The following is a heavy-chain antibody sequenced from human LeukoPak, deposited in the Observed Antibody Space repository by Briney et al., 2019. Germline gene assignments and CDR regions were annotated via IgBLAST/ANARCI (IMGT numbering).Heavy chain of an antibody. D-gene: IGHD3-22*01. CDR1: GFTFDDYA. V-gene: IGHV3-9*01. Sequence: PGGSLRLSCAASGFTFDDYAMHWVRQAPGKGLEWVSGISWNSGSIGYADSVKGRFTISRDNSKNTLYLQMNSLRAEDTAVYYCAKRYYYDSSGYYYKPYYYYGMDVWGQGTTVTVSS. J-gene: IGHJ6*02. CDR3: AKRYYYDSSGYYYKPYYYYGMDV. CDR2: ISWNSGSI.